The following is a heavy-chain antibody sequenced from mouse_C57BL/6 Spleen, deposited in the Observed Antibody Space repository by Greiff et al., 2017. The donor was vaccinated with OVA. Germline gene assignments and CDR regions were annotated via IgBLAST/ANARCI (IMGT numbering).Heavy chain of an antibody. V-gene: IGHV5-16*01. Sequence: EVQRVESEGGLVQPGSSMKLSCTASGFTFSDYYMAWVRQVPEKGLEWVANINYDGSSTYYLDSLKSRFIISRDNAKNILYLQMSSLKSEDTATYYCARDLSYDWYFDVWGTGTTVTVSS. D-gene: IGHD2-12*01. J-gene: IGHJ1*03. CDR3: ARDLSYDWYFDV. CDR2: INYDGSST. CDR1: GFTFSDYY.